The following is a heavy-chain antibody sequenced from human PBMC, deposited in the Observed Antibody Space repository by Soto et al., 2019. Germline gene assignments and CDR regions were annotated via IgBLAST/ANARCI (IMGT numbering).Heavy chain of an antibody. CDR2: ISTYNGNT. CDR1: GYTFTSYS. D-gene: IGHD3-22*01. J-gene: IGHJ6*02. V-gene: IGHV1-18*01. Sequence: QVQLMQSGAEVKKPGASVKVSGKASGYTFTSYSISWVRQAPGQGLEWMGWISTYNGNTKYAQKLQGRVTMTTDTSTTKAYMGLGSLRSDDTAGYYCAGDRVVGYYDSRGYSYYYRMDIWGQGKTV. CDR3: AGDRVVGYYDSRGYSYYYRMDI.